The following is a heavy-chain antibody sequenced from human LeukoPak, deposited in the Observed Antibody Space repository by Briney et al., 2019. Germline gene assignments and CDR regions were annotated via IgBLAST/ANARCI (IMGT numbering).Heavy chain of an antibody. CDR2: IIPIFGTA. CDR3: ATVIAARRFDY. CDR1: GGTFSSYA. Sequence: GASVKVSCKASGGTFSSYAISWVRQAPGQGLEWMGGIIPIFGTANYAQKFQGRVTITADKSTSTAYMELSSLRSEDTAVYYCATVIAARRFDYWGQGTLVTVSS. V-gene: IGHV1-69*06. D-gene: IGHD6-6*01. J-gene: IGHJ4*02.